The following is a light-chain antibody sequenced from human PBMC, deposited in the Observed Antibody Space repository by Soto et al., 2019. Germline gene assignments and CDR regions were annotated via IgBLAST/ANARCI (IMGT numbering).Light chain of an antibody. J-gene: IGKJ4*01. CDR1: QSVSNN. V-gene: IGKV3D-15*01. CDR3: QHYANWPPT. CDR2: GAS. Sequence: EIVLTQSPATLSVSPGERAALSCRASQSVSNNLAWYQQKPGQPPRLLIFGASTRATGIPARFSGSGSEAEFALTISTLQSEDFAVYYCQHYANWPPTFGGGTRVESK.